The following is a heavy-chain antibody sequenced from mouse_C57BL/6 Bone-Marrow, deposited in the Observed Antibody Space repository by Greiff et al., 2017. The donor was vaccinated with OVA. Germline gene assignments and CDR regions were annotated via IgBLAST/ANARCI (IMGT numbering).Heavy chain of an antibody. CDR2: ISSGSSTI. D-gene: IGHD1-1*01. Sequence: DVKLQESGGGLVKPGGSLKLSCAASGFTFSDYGMHWVRQAPEKGLEWVAYISSGSSTIYYADTVKGRFTISRDNAKNTRFLQMTSLRSEDTAMYDCARGYYGSSLWYFDVWGTGTTVTVSS. CDR1: GFTFSDYG. CDR3: ARGYYGSSLWYFDV. V-gene: IGHV5-17*01. J-gene: IGHJ1*03.